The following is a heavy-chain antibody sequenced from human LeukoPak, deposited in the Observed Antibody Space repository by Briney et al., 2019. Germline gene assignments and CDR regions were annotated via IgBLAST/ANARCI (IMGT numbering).Heavy chain of an antibody. CDR1: GGSFSCYY. V-gene: IGHV4-34*01. J-gene: IGHJ6*03. Sequence: SETLSLTCAVYGGSFSCYYSSWIRQPPGDGLEWNGEINHSGSTNYNPYLKSRVTISVDTSKNRFYLKLRSVTAADTAVYYCARGRQDVNMILVVMAGVSYYLDVWSKGTTVTVS. CDR2: INHSGST. D-gene: IGHD3-22*01. CDR3: ARGRQDVNMILVVMAGVSYYLDV.